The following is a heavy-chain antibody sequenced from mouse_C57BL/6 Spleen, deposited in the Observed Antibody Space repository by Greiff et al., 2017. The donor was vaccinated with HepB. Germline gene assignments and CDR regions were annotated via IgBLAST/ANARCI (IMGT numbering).Heavy chain of an antibody. Sequence: EVKLQQSGAELVRPGASVKLSCTASGFNIKDYYMHWVKQRPEQGLEWIGRIDPEDGDTEYAPKFQGKATMTADTSSNTAYLQLSSLTSEDTAVYYCTTDYYGSSYGKIFDYWGQGTTLTVSS. CDR2: IDPEDGDT. CDR3: TTDYYGSSYGKIFDY. V-gene: IGHV14-1*01. D-gene: IGHD1-1*01. CDR1: GFNIKDYY. J-gene: IGHJ2*01.